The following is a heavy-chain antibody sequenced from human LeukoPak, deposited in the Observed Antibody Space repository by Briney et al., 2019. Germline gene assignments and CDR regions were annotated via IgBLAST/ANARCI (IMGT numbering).Heavy chain of an antibody. Sequence: SETLSLTCAVSGYSISRGYYWALIRPPPGKEREGVVSLYHTGSTYYNPSLDRLVTISVDTSKTDFPLRLKPVTAPDTAYYYFARAGWIITSGIDYWGQGALVTVSS. CDR1: GYSISRGYY. CDR2: LYHTGST. V-gene: IGHV4-38-2*01. D-gene: IGHD3-10*01. CDR3: ARAGWIITSGIDY. J-gene: IGHJ4*02.